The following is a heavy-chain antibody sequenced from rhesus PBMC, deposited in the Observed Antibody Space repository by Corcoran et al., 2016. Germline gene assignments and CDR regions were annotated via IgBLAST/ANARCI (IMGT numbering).Heavy chain of an antibody. D-gene: IGHD1-38*01. Sequence: QVQLQESGPGLVKPSETLSLTCAVSGGSISDDYYWSWIRQPPGKVREWIGYFYGSGGGTNYNPSLNNRVTISIATSKNQLSLKLSSMTAADTAVYDCAREIQPIHLFDYWGQGVLVTVSS. V-gene: IGHV4-106*01. CDR2: FYGSGGGT. CDR3: AREIQPIHLFDY. J-gene: IGHJ4*01. CDR1: GGSISDDYY.